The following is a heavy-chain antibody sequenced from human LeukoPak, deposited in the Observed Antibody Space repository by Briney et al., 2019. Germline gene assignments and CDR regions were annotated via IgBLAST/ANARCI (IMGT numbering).Heavy chain of an antibody. CDR3: ATHTRHYYYYGMDV. Sequence: PGGSLRLSCAASGFTFDDYAMHWVRQAPGKGLEWVSGISWNSGSIGYADSVKGRFTISRDNAKNSLYLQMNSLRAEDTALYYCATHTRHYYYYGMDVWGQGTTVTVSS. CDR2: ISWNSGSI. CDR1: GFTFDDYA. J-gene: IGHJ6*02. D-gene: IGHD2-2*01. V-gene: IGHV3-9*01.